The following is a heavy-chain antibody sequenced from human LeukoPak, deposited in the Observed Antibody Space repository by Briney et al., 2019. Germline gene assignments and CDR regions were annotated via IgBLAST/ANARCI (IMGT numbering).Heavy chain of an antibody. CDR3: ARPSGSGVYDAFDI. J-gene: IGHJ3*02. CDR1: GGSISSYY. V-gene: IGHV4-4*07. Sequence: SKTLSLTCTVSGGSISSYYWSWIRQPAGKGLEWIGRIYTSGSTNYNPSLKSRVTMSVDTSKNQFSLKLSSVTAADTAVYYCARPSGSGVYDAFDIWGQGTMVTVSS. CDR2: IYTSGST. D-gene: IGHD3-10*01.